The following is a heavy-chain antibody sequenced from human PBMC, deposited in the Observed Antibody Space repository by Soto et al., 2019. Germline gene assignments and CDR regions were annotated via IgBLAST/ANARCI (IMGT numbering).Heavy chain of an antibody. CDR2: ISAYNGNT. J-gene: IGHJ4*02. CDR1: GYTFTSYG. D-gene: IGHD6-13*01. Sequence: QVQLVQSGAEVKKPGASVKVSCKASGYTFTSYGISWVRQAPGQGLEWMGWISAYNGNTNYAQKLQGRVTMTTDTSPSTAHKELGSPRSDDTAVYYRARKWAAAGPFGYRGQGTLVTVSS. CDR3: ARKWAAAGPFGY. V-gene: IGHV1-18*01.